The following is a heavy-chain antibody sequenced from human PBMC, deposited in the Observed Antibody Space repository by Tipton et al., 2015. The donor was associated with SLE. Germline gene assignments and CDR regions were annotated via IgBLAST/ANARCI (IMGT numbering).Heavy chain of an antibody. CDR3: ARGESSGYYVDY. J-gene: IGHJ4*01. CDR1: GLTFSSYW. Sequence: SLRLSCAASGLTFSSYWMHWVRQAPGKGLVWVSRIYTDGSRTHYADSVRGRFTISRDNAKNTLYLQMNSLRAEDTAAYYCARGESSGYYVDYWGHGTLVNVSS. D-gene: IGHD3-22*01. CDR2: IYTDGSRT. V-gene: IGHV3-74*01.